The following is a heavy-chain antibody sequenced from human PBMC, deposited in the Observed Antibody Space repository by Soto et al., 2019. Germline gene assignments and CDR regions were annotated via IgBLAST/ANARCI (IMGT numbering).Heavy chain of an antibody. Sequence: GGSLRLSCAASGFTFSSYAMSWVRQVPGKGLEWVSAISGSGGSTYYADSVKGRFTISRDNSKNTLYLQMNSLRAEDTAVYYCAKRDWSSWLPFDYWGQGTLVTVSS. CDR2: ISGSGGST. J-gene: IGHJ4*02. CDR1: GFTFSSYA. V-gene: IGHV3-23*01. CDR3: AKRDWSSWLPFDY. D-gene: IGHD6-13*01.